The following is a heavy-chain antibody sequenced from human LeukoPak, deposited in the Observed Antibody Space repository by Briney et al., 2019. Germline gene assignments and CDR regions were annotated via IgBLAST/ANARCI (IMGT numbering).Heavy chain of an antibody. Sequence: ASVKVSCKASGGTFSSYAISWARQAPGQGLEWMGGIIPNFGTANYAQKFQGRVTITADESTSTAYMELSSLRSEDTAVYYCATAPKDIVVVPAAVNEYYGMDVWGKGTTVTVSS. J-gene: IGHJ6*04. D-gene: IGHD2-2*01. V-gene: IGHV1-69*13. CDR3: ATAPKDIVVVPAAVNEYYGMDV. CDR2: IIPNFGTA. CDR1: GGTFSSYA.